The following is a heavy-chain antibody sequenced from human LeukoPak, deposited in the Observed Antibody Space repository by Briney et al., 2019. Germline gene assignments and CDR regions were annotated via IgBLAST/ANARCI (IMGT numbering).Heavy chain of an antibody. CDR2: IYPGDSDT. V-gene: IGHV5-51*01. J-gene: IGHJ4*02. CDR3: ARLFGVSGSYNKPAGY. Sequence: GESLKISCKDSGYSFSNYWIGWVRQMPGKGLEWMGIIYPGDSDTRYSPSFQGQVTITADKSISTAYLRWSSLKASDTAMYYCARLFGVSGSYNKPAGYWGQGTLVSVSS. CDR1: GYSFSNYW. D-gene: IGHD3-10*01.